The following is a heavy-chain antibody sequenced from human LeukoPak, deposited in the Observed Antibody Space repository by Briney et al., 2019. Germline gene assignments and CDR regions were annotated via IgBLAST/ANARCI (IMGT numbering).Heavy chain of an antibody. J-gene: IGHJ3*02. CDR2: MNQDGSER. V-gene: IGHV3-7*01. CDR3: ARGNNGALDI. CDR1: GLTFNSYW. D-gene: IGHD2-8*01. Sequence: GGSLRLSCTASGLTFNSYWMHWVRQTPERGLEWVANMNQDGSERNYVDSVKGRFTISRDSAENSLYLQMNSLRAEDTAVYYCARGNNGALDIWGQGTTVTVPS.